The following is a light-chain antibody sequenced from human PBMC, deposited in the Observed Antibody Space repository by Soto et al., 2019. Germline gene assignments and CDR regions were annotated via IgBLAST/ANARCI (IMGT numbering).Light chain of an antibody. Sequence: EIVLTQSPGTLSLSPGERVTLSCRASQSVRSSSLAWYQQKPGQAPTLLIYDASTRATGVPDRFSGSGSGTDFTLTISRLEPEDFAVYYCQQYDRSLTFGGGTKVEIK. CDR3: QQYDRSLT. CDR2: DAS. CDR1: QSVRSSS. J-gene: IGKJ4*01. V-gene: IGKV3-20*01.